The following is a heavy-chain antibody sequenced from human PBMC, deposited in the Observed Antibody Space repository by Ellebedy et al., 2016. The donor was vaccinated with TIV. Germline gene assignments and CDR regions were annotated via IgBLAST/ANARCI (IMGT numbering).Heavy chain of an antibody. D-gene: IGHD3-22*01. Sequence: SETLSLTXAVSGGSISSSNWWSWVRQPPGKGLEWIGEIYHSGSTNYNPSLKSRVTISVDKSKNQFSLKLSSVTAADTAVYYCARLFFSYDSSGYYGPFDYWGQGTLVTVSS. CDR2: IYHSGST. V-gene: IGHV4-4*02. CDR1: GGSISSSNW. CDR3: ARLFFSYDSSGYYGPFDY. J-gene: IGHJ4*02.